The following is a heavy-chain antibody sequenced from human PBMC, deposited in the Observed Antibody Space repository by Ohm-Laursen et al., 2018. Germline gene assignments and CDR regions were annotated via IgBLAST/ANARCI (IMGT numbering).Heavy chain of an antibody. Sequence: GTLSLTCAVYGGSFSGYYWSWIRQPPGKGLEWIGEINHSGSTNYNPSLKSRVTISVDTSKNQFSLKLSSVTAADTAVYYCAEGSETYYYGMDVWGQGTTVTVSS. CDR2: INHSGST. V-gene: IGHV4-34*01. CDR1: GGSFSGYY. J-gene: IGHJ6*02. CDR3: AEGSETYYYGMDV. D-gene: IGHD3-10*01.